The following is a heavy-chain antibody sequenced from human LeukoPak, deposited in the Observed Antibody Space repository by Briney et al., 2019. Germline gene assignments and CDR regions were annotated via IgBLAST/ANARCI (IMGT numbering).Heavy chain of an antibody. CDR2: INSDGSST. Sequence: GGSLRLSCAASGFTFSSYWMHWVRQAPRKGLVWVSRINSDGSSTSYADSVKGRFTISRDNAKNTLYLQMNSLRAEDTAVYYCAKARAGYYYYYMAVWGKGTTVTVSS. V-gene: IGHV3-74*01. CDR1: GFTFSSYW. CDR3: AKARAGYYYYYMAV. D-gene: IGHD6-6*01. J-gene: IGHJ6*03.